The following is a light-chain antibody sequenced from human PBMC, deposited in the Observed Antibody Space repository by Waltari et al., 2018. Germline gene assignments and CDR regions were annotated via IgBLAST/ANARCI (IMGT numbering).Light chain of an antibody. CDR2: DAY. V-gene: IGKV3D-15*01. Sequence: DIVMTQSPATLSVSPGERVTLSCWASQSVSSNLAWYQQKPGQGPSLLIYDAYTRAPGIPARFSGSGSGTEFTLTISSLTSEDVAVYYCQQYYSAPNTFGQGTKLEI. J-gene: IGKJ2*01. CDR1: QSVSSN. CDR3: QQYYSAPNT.